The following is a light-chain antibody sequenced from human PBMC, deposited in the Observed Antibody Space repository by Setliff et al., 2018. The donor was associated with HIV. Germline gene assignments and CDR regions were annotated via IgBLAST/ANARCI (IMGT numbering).Light chain of an antibody. J-gene: IGLJ1*01. CDR1: TGAVTSGHY. V-gene: IGLV7-46*01. Sequence: QAVVTQEPSLTVSPGGTVTLNCGSSTGAVTSGHYPYWFQQKTGQAPRTLIDDTNKKHSWTPARFSGSLVGDKAALTLSGAQPEDEAEYYCLLSYNGGHVFGTGTKVTVL. CDR3: LLSYNGGHV. CDR2: DTN.